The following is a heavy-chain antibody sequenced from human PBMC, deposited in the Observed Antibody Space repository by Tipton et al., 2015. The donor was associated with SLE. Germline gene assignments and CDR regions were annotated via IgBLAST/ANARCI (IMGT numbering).Heavy chain of an antibody. Sequence: VQLVQSGAEVKKAGESLKISCKASGYSFTSYWIGWVRQTAGKGLEWIGIIYAGDSDTRYSPSFQGQVTISVDKSISTAYLQWSSLKASDSAIYYCARLGYGCSGGRCFGVDVWGQGTTVSVSS. D-gene: IGHD2-15*01. CDR1: GYSFTSYW. V-gene: IGHV5-51*03. CDR3: ARLGYGCSGGRCFGVDV. J-gene: IGHJ6*02. CDR2: IYAGDSDT.